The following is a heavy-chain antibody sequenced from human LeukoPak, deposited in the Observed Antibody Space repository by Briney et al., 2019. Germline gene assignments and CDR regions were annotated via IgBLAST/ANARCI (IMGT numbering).Heavy chain of an antibody. D-gene: IGHD3-10*01. CDR1: GYTFPIYD. V-gene: IGHV1-8*01. CDR3: ARISGMVRGEDFDY. CDR2: VNPSSGKT. J-gene: IGHJ4*02. Sequence: ASVKVSCKASGYTFPIYDINWVRQATGQGHEWMGWVNPSSGKTGYSQKFQGRVTMTRNTSISTAYMELSSLRSEDTAVYYCARISGMVRGEDFDYWGQGTLVTVSS.